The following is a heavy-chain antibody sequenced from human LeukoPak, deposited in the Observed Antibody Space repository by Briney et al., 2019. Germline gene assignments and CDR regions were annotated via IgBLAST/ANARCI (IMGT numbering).Heavy chain of an antibody. CDR1: GGPVSSGNYY. Sequence: SETLSLTCTVSGGPVSSGNYYWTWIRQPPGKGLEWIGYIHYSGNTNYNPSLKSRVTMSVDTSKNQFSLKLSSVTAVDTAVYYCARDSDLGVSFDPWGQGTLVTVSS. J-gene: IGHJ5*02. D-gene: IGHD3-10*01. V-gene: IGHV4-61*01. CDR2: IHYSGNT. CDR3: ARDSDLGVSFDP.